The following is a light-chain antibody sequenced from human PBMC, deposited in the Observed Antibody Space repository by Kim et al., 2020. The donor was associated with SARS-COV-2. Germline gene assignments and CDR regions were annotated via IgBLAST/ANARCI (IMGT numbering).Light chain of an antibody. CDR1: QDIKNG. Sequence: ASVGDRVTITCRASQDIKNGVGWYQQNPGRAPNRLIYGASTLQSGVPSRFSGSGSGTEFTLAISNPQPEYFATYFCRLHKAYPFTSGQGTRVEIK. J-gene: IGKJ5*01. V-gene: IGKV1-17*02. CDR3: RLHKAYPFT. CDR2: GAS.